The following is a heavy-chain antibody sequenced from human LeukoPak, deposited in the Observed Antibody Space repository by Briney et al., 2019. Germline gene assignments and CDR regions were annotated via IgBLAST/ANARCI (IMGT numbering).Heavy chain of an antibody. Sequence: GASVKVSCKASGYTLTNYGLNWVRQAPGQGLEWMGWISPYNGNTNYAQKLQGRVSMTTDTSTTTAYMELRSLISDDTAVYYCAREREETYGSGSYTFDHWGQGTLVTVSS. V-gene: IGHV1-18*01. J-gene: IGHJ4*02. D-gene: IGHD3-10*01. CDR2: ISPYNGNT. CDR3: AREREETYGSGSYTFDH. CDR1: GYTLTNYG.